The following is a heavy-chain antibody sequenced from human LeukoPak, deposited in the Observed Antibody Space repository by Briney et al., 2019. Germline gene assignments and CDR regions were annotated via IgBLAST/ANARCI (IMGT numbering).Heavy chain of an antibody. D-gene: IGHD2-21*02. CDR2: ISGSGGST. J-gene: IGHJ4*02. V-gene: IGHV3-23*01. Sequence: GGSLRLSCAASGFTFSSYAMSWVRQAPGKGLEWVSAISGSGGSTYYADSVKGRFTISRDDSKNTLYLQMNSLRAEDTAVYYCAKQGPARIPIVVVTAMAHWGQGTLVTVSS. CDR1: GFTFSSYA. CDR3: AKQGPARIPIVVVTAMAH.